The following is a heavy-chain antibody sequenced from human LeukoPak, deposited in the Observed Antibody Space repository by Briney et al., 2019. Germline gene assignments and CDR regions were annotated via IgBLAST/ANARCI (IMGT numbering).Heavy chain of an antibody. Sequence: GGSLRLSCAASGFTFSSYAMSWVRQAPGKGLEWVSAISGSGGSTYYADSVKGRFTISRDNSKNTLYLQMNSLRAEDTAVYYCARYQEDSGYGSLADYGMDVWGQGTTVTVSS. D-gene: IGHD5-12*01. CDR1: GFTFSSYA. V-gene: IGHV3-23*01. J-gene: IGHJ6*02. CDR3: ARYQEDSGYGSLADYGMDV. CDR2: ISGSGGST.